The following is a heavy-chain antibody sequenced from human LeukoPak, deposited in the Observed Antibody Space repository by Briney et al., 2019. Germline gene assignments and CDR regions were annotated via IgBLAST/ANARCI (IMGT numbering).Heavy chain of an antibody. CDR1: RFTISNYW. Sequence: GSLRLSCVASRFTISNYWMNWVRQAPGKGLEWIGEINHSGSTNYNPSLRSRVTISVDTSKNQFSLKLSSVTAADTAVYYCARGDVEATILHYYYMDVWGKGTTVTVSS. CDR2: INHSGST. J-gene: IGHJ6*03. CDR3: ARGDVEATILHYYYMDV. V-gene: IGHV4-34*01. D-gene: IGHD5-12*01.